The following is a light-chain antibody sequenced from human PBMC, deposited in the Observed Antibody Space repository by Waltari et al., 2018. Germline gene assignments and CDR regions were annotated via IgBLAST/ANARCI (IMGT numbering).Light chain of an antibody. J-gene: IGKJ1*01. CDR1: QGIRND. Sequence: AIQMTQSPSSLSASVVDRVTITCRASQGIRNDLGWYQQKPGEAPKLLVCAASSLQSGVPSRFSGSGSGTDFTLTISSLQPEDFATYYCLQDYNYPWTFGQGTKVEIK. V-gene: IGKV1-6*01. CDR2: AAS. CDR3: LQDYNYPWT.